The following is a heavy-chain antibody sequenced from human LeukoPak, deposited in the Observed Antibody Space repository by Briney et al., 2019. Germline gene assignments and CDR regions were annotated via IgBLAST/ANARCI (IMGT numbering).Heavy chain of an antibody. Sequence: GGSLRLSCATSGFTFSNYWMSWVRQAPGKGLEWVANIKKDGSEKYYVDSVKGRFTISRDNAKTSLYLQMNSLRAEDTAVYYCARDLSGITGYTYGRGIDYWGQGTLVTVSS. CDR1: GFTFSNYW. J-gene: IGHJ4*02. D-gene: IGHD5-18*01. CDR2: IKKDGSEK. CDR3: ARDLSGITGYTYGRGIDY. V-gene: IGHV3-7*01.